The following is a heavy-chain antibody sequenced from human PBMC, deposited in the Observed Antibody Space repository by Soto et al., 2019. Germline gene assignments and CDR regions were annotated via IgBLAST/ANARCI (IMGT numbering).Heavy chain of an antibody. CDR1: GYTFISND. Sequence: QVQLVQSGAEVKKPGASVKVSCSASGYTFISNDINWVRQAPGQGLEWMGWMNPNTGNTGYAQKFKGRVTMTRSTSINTAYMELRSRRSEDTAVYYCARDLDCGGDCYSDAFDIWGQGTVVTVSS. J-gene: IGHJ3*02. CDR2: MNPNTGNT. D-gene: IGHD2-21*01. V-gene: IGHV1-8*01. CDR3: ARDLDCGGDCYSDAFDI.